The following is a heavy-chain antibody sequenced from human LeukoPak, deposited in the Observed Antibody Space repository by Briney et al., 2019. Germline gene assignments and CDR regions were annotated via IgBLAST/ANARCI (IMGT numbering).Heavy chain of an antibody. V-gene: IGHV4-59*01. D-gene: IGHD4-17*01. J-gene: IGHJ4*02. CDR3: ARTSRTDYGDFDY. CDR1: GGSISSYY. Sequence: SETLSLTCTVSGGSISSYYWSWIRQPPGKGLEWLGYIYYSGSTNYNPSLKSRVTISVDTSKNQFSLKLSSVTAADTAVYYCARTSRTDYGDFDYWGQGTLVTVSS. CDR2: IYYSGST.